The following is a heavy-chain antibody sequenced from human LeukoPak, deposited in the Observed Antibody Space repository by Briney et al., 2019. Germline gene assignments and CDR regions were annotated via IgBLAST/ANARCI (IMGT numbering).Heavy chain of an antibody. D-gene: IGHD2-2*01. CDR2: IYYSGST. CDR1: GGSISSSSYY. V-gene: IGHV4-39*01. CDR3: ARYGRGSPVVVPAAEDVIDH. J-gene: IGHJ4*02. Sequence: SETLSLTCTVSGGSISSSSYYWGWIRQPPGKGLEWIGSIYYSGSTYYNSSLKSRVTISVDTPKNQFSLKLSSVTAADTAVYYCARYGRGSPVVVPAAEDVIDHWGQGTLVTVSS.